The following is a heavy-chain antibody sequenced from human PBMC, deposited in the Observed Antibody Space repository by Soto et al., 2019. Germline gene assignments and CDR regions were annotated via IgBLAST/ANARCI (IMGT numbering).Heavy chain of an antibody. CDR2: MNPNSGNT. CDR3: ARDDSGFSGSHYIDYFNY. V-gene: IGHV1-8*01. CDR1: GYTFTSYD. Sequence: ASVKVSCKASGYTFTSYDINWVRQATGQRLEWMGWMNPNSGNTGYAQKFQGRVTFTRDTSAGTVYMQLSSLTSEDTAVYYCARDDSGFSGSHYIDYFNYWGQGALVTVSS. J-gene: IGHJ4*02. D-gene: IGHD1-26*01.